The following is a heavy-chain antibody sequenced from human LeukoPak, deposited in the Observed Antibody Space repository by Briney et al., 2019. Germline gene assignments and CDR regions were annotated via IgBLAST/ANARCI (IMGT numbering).Heavy chain of an antibody. CDR1: GYTFTAYY. Sequence: ASVKGSCKASGYTFTAYYIHWVRQAPGQGLEWMGWINPNSGGTNYAQKFQGRVTLTRDTSITTAYMEVSRLRSDDTAVYYCAKARGLYCSSTSCYECDVWGKGTTVTVSS. CDR2: INPNSGGT. V-gene: IGHV1-2*02. CDR3: AKARGLYCSSTSCYECDV. J-gene: IGHJ6*04. D-gene: IGHD2-2*01.